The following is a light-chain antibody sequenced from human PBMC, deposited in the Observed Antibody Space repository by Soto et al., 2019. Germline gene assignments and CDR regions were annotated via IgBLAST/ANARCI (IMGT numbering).Light chain of an antibody. J-gene: IGKJ4*01. CDR2: AAS. CDR3: QQTTRFPPP. Sequence: DIQMTQSPSFVSASVGDRVTITCRASQGISSWLAWYQHKPGRAPKLLIHAASSLESGVPSRFRGSGSGTDFTLTIRRLQHEDFASYYSQQTTRFPPPFGGGTKVEIK. V-gene: IGKV1-12*01. CDR1: QGISSW.